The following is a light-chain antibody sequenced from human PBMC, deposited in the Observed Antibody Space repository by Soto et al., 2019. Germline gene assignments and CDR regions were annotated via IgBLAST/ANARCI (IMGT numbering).Light chain of an antibody. CDR2: DAS. Sequence: DIVFTQSPATLSLSPGERATLSCRASQTVSNYLLWYQQKPGQAPRLLIYDASNRATGIPARFSGSGSETDFTLTISSLEPEDVAVYYCQQRMNWPLTFGQGTRLEIK. J-gene: IGKJ5*01. CDR1: QTVSNY. V-gene: IGKV3-11*01. CDR3: QQRMNWPLT.